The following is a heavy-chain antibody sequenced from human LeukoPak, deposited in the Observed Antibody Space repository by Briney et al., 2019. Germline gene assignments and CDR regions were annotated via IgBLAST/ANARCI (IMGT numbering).Heavy chain of an antibody. CDR1: GFTLSMYA. J-gene: IGHJ4*02. V-gene: IGHV3-23*01. CDR3: AKIPATDPIDF. D-gene: IGHD6-13*01. Sequence: GGSLRLSCAASGFTLSMYAMNWVRQAPGKGLDWVSSLTGGGHKTYNTPSVRGRFTMSRDDSKNTLYLQMDSLRPDDTAVYYCAKIPATDPIDFWGQGTLVIVSS. CDR2: LTGGGHKT.